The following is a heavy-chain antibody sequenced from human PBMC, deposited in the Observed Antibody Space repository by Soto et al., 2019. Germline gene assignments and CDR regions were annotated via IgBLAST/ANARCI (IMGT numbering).Heavy chain of an antibody. CDR2: IYYSGSS. Sequence: QVQLQESGPGLVRPSETLSLTCTVSGGSFSSYYWTWIRQSPGKGLEWIGYIYYSGSSDYNPSLRGRLAISIDSPKNQFSLRFHSTTAADTAVYYCAGRDCTATNCYYLDYYYMDVWGKGTTVTVSS. CDR3: AGRDCTATNCYYLDYYYMDV. D-gene: IGHD2-2*01. V-gene: IGHV4-59*08. J-gene: IGHJ6*03. CDR1: GGSFSSYY.